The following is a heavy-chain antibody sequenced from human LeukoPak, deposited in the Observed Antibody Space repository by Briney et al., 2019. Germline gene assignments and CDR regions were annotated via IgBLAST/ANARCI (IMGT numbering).Heavy chain of an antibody. D-gene: IGHD3-3*01. Sequence: GGSLRLSCAASGFTFSSYSMNWVRQAPGKGLEWVSYISSSSSTIYYADSVKGRFTISRDNAKNSLYLQMNSLRAEDTALYYCAKDMGFWSGYYLFDYWGQGTLVTVSS. CDR1: GFTFSSYS. CDR3: AKDMGFWSGYYLFDY. V-gene: IGHV3-48*04. J-gene: IGHJ4*02. CDR2: ISSSSSTI.